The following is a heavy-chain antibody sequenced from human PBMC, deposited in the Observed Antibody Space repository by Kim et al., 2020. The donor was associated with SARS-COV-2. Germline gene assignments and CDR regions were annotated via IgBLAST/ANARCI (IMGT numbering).Heavy chain of an antibody. CDR2: ST. J-gene: IGHJ5*02. V-gene: IGHV4-31*02. Sequence: STYYNPSLKSRVTISVDTSKNQFSLKLSSVTAADTAVYYCARARPVEFDPWGQGTLVTVSS. D-gene: IGHD6-19*01. CDR3: ARARPVEFDP.